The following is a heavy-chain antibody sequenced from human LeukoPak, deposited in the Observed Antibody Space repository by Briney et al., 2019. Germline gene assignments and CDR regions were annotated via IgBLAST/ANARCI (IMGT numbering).Heavy chain of an antibody. CDR2: ISSSSSYI. D-gene: IGHD6-19*01. J-gene: IGHJ6*02. CDR1: GFTFSSYS. V-gene: IGHV3-21*01. CDR3: ARDSYSSGWFMHHESHYYGMGV. Sequence: GGSLRLSCAASGFTFSSYSMNWVRQAPGKGLEWVSSISSSSSYIYYADSVKGRFTISRDNAKNSLYLQMNSLRAEDTAVYYCARDSYSSGWFMHHESHYYGMGVWGQGTTVTVSS.